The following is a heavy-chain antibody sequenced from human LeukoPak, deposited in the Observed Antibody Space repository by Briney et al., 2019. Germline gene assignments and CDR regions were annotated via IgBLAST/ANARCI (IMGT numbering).Heavy chain of an antibody. CDR2: INHSGST. Sequence: SETLSLTCAVYGGCLSGYYWSWIRQPPGKGLEWIGEINHSGSTNYNPSLKSRVTISVDTSKNQFSLKLSSVTAADTAVYYCARGSWFDPWGQGTLVTVSS. CDR1: GGCLSGYY. CDR3: ARGSWFDP. V-gene: IGHV4-34*01. J-gene: IGHJ5*02.